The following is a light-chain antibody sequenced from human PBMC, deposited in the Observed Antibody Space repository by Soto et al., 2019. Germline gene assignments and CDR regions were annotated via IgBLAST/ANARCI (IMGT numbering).Light chain of an antibody. CDR1: QRISND. CDR2: DAS. Sequence: EVLMTQSPATLPVSPGERVILSCRASQRISNDLAWYQQKAGQAPRLLIYDASSMATGIPDRFSGSGSGTDFTITISRLAHEDFAVYYCQQYDNSSTFGQGTKVDI. V-gene: IGKV3-20*01. CDR3: QQYDNSST. J-gene: IGKJ1*01.